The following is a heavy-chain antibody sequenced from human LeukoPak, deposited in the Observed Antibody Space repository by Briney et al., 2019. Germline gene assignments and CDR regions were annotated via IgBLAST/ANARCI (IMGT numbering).Heavy chain of an antibody. D-gene: IGHD2-15*01. CDR1: GGSFSGYY. Sequence: SETLSLTCAVYGGSFSGYYWSWIRQPPGKGLEWIGEINHSGSTNYNPSLKSRVTISVDTSKNQFSLKLSSVTAADTAVYYCARGVVAATFWFDPWGQGTLVTVPS. J-gene: IGHJ5*02. CDR2: INHSGST. V-gene: IGHV4-34*01. CDR3: ARGVVAATFWFDP.